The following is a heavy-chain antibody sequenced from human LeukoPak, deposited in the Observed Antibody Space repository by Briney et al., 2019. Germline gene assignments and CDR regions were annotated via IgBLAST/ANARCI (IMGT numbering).Heavy chain of an antibody. CDR2: IIPIFGTA. Sequence: ASVKVSCKASGGTFSSYAISWVRQAPGQGLEWMGGIIPIFGTANYAQKFQGRVRITTDESTSTAYMELSSLRSEDTAVYYCAKTHYYYYYMDVWGKGTTVTVSS. CDR3: AKTHYYYYYMDV. V-gene: IGHV1-69*05. J-gene: IGHJ6*03. CDR1: GGTFSSYA.